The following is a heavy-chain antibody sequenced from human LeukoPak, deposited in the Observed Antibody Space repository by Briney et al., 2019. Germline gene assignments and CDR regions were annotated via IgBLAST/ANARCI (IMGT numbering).Heavy chain of an antibody. Sequence: SETLSLTCAVYGGSFSGYYWSWIRQPPGKGLEWIGEISHSGSTNYNPSLKSRVTISVDTSRNQFSLKLSSVTAADTAVYYCARGPNRIVVVVAATSRGMDVWGQGTTVTVSS. CDR1: GGSFSGYY. J-gene: IGHJ6*02. V-gene: IGHV4-34*01. CDR2: ISHSGST. CDR3: ARGPNRIVVVVAATSRGMDV. D-gene: IGHD2-15*01.